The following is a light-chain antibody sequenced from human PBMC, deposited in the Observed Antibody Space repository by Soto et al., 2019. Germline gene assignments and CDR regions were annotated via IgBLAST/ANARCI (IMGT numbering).Light chain of an antibody. J-gene: IGKJ1*01. CDR3: QQYNSYPRT. Sequence: DIQMTQSPSTLSASVGDRVTITCRASQSISSWLAWYQQKPGKAPKVLIYKASSLESGVPSRFSGSGSGTEFSLTISSLQSDDFATYYCQQYNSYPRTFGQGTKVDIK. V-gene: IGKV1-5*03. CDR1: QSISSW. CDR2: KAS.